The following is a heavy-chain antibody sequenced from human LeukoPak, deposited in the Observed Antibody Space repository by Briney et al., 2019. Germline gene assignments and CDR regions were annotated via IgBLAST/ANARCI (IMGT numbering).Heavy chain of an antibody. CDR2: IRSKAYGGTT. CDR3: TSLDQQWLAFDY. D-gene: IGHD6-19*01. V-gene: IGHV3-49*03. CDR1: GFTFGDYA. J-gene: IGHJ4*02. Sequence: PGGSLRLSCTASGFTFGDYAMSWFRQAPGKGLEWVGFIRSKAYGGTTEYAASVKGRFTISRDDSKSIAYLQMNSLKTEDTAVYYCTSLDQQWLAFDYWGQGTLVTVSS.